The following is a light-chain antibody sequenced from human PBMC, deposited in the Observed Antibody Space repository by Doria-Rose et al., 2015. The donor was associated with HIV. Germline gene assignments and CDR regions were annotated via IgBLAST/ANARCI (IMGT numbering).Light chain of an antibody. V-gene: IGKV3-20*01. J-gene: IGKJ1*01. CDR3: HQYGTSWT. CDR1: QSFSSTY. CDR2: DGS. Sequence: EIVMTQSPGTLFLSPGERATLSCRASQSFSSTYLAWYQQKPGQAPSLLIYDGSTRATGIPDRFSASGSGTDFTRTIIRLEPEDFALYYCHQYGTSWTFGQGTKVEI.